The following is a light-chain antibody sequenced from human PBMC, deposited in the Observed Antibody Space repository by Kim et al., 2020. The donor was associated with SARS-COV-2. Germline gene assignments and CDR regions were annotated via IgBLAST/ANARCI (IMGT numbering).Light chain of an antibody. Sequence: LSPGQRAPLSGRASQSVGTLLAWYQQKPGQPPSLLIYDTFNRATGIPARFSGSGSGTDFTLTISSLEPEDFAVYYCQQRSQWPLTFGGGTKVDIK. CDR1: QSVGTL. J-gene: IGKJ4*01. CDR3: QQRSQWPLT. V-gene: IGKV3-11*01. CDR2: DTF.